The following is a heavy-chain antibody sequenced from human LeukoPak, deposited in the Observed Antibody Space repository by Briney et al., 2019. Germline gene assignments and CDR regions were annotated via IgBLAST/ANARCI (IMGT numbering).Heavy chain of an antibody. CDR1: GYSFTSYW. Sequence: GESLKISCKGSGYSFTSYWIGWVRQMPGKGLEWMGIIYPGDSDTRYSPSFQGQVTISADKSISTAYLQWSSLKASDTAMYYCARDYYDSIGYSRSFHYWGQGTLVTVSS. D-gene: IGHD3-22*01. CDR2: IYPGDSDT. CDR3: ARDYYDSIGYSRSFHY. J-gene: IGHJ4*02. V-gene: IGHV5-51*01.